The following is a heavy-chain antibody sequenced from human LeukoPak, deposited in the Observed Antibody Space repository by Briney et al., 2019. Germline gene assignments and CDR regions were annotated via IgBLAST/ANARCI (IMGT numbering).Heavy chain of an antibody. J-gene: IGHJ6*03. D-gene: IGHD2-21*02. CDR2: IYYTGTT. V-gene: IGHV4-59*01. Sequence: SETLSLTCTVSGGSISSYYWSWIRQPPGKGLEWIGYIYYTGTTNYNPSLQSRVTISVDTSKNQFSLKLGSVTAADTAVYYCARGVTGIGYYYYMDVWGKGTTVTVSS. CDR3: ARGVTGIGYYYYMDV. CDR1: GGSISSYY.